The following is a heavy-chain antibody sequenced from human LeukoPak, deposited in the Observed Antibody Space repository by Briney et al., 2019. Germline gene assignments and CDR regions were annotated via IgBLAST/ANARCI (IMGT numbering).Heavy chain of an antibody. CDR1: GFTFSDYY. CDR3: ARDVAAAGTDRTFDY. D-gene: IGHD6-13*01. Sequence: GGSLRLSCAASGFTFSDYYMSWIRQAPGKGLEWVSYISGSGSTVYYAASVRGRFTISRDNAKNSLFLQMNSLRAEDTAVYYCARDVAAAGTDRTFDYWGQGTLVTVSS. CDR2: ISGSGSTV. J-gene: IGHJ4*02. V-gene: IGHV3-11*01.